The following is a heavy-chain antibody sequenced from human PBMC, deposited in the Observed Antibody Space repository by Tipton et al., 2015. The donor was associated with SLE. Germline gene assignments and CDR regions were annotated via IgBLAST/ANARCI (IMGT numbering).Heavy chain of an antibody. D-gene: IGHD3-16*01. CDR3: RLITITSLFDY. CDR1: GGSISSSSYY. Sequence: TLSLTCTVSGGSISSSSYYWGWIRQPPGKGPEWIGSIYYSGSTYYNPSLKSRVTISVDTSKNQFSLKLSSVTAADTAVYYCRLITITSLFDYWGQGTLVTVSS. CDR2: IYYSGST. V-gene: IGHV4-39*07. J-gene: IGHJ4*02.